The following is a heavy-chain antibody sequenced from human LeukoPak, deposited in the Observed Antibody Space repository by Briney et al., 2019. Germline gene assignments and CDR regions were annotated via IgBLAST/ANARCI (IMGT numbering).Heavy chain of an antibody. CDR3: ARHRADYGDRDYYYYAMDV. CDR1: GGSISSYY. CDR2: VHYSGYI. Sequence: KPSETLSLTCTVSGGSISSYYWSWIRQPPGRGLEWIGFVHYSGYISYNPSLKSRVTISLDTSENQFSLQLTSVTAADTAVYYCARHRADYGDRDYYYYAMDVWGQGTTVTVSS. D-gene: IGHD4-17*01. J-gene: IGHJ6*02. V-gene: IGHV4-59*08.